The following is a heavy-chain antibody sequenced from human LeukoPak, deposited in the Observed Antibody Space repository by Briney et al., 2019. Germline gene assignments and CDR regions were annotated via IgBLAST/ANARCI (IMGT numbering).Heavy chain of an antibody. CDR2: ISAYNGNT. CDR3: ARDQYYDSSGYYYGFDY. CDR1: GGTFSSYA. Sequence: GASVKVSCKASGGTFSSYAISWVRQAPGQGLEWMGWISAYNGNTNYAQKLQGRVTMTTDTSTSTAYMELRSLRSDDTAVYYCARDQYYDSSGYYYGFDYWGQGTLVTVSS. D-gene: IGHD3-22*01. V-gene: IGHV1-18*01. J-gene: IGHJ4*02.